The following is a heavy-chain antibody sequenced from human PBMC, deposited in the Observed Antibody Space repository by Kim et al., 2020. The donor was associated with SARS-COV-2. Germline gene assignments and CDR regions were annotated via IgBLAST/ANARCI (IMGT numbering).Heavy chain of an antibody. CDR2: INHSEDS. Sequence: ETLSLTCAIYGGSFSGYYWSWIRQPPGKGLEWIGEINHSEDSNYNPSLKSRLTISVDKSKNHFSLSLRSVTAADTAVYYCARGDTGQQLAFVYWGQGTLVTVSS. CDR3: ARGDTGQQLAFVY. J-gene: IGHJ4*02. CDR1: GGSFSGYY. D-gene: IGHD6-13*01. V-gene: IGHV4-34*01.